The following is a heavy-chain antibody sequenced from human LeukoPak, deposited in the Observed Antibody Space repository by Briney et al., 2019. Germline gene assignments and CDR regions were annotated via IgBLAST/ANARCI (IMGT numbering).Heavy chain of an antibody. Sequence: GGSLRLSCSASGFTFSIYTMHWVRRAPGKGLEYVSAISSNGGSTYYADPVKGRFTISRDNSKNTLYLQVSSLRAEDTAVYYCVKADYYDTSNYYYRYFQYWGQGTLVTVSS. CDR2: ISSNGGST. J-gene: IGHJ1*01. V-gene: IGHV3-64D*09. D-gene: IGHD3-22*01. CDR3: VKADYYDTSNYYYRYFQY. CDR1: GFTFSIYT.